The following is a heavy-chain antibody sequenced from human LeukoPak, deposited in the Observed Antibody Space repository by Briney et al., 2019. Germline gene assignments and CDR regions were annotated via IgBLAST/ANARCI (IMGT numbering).Heavy chain of an antibody. CDR2: ISDDSSFT. V-gene: IGHV3-23*01. Sequence: PGGSLRLSCAVSGLVFGKYAMAWVRHPPGEGLEGVSIISDDSSFTYYLDSVEGRSTIFRDNSKNTLYLHMNSLKAEDTAVYYCAKGRCSGPGCDSFDYWGQGTLVTVSS. D-gene: IGHD5-12*01. CDR1: GLVFGKYA. CDR3: AKGRCSGPGCDSFDY. J-gene: IGHJ4*02.